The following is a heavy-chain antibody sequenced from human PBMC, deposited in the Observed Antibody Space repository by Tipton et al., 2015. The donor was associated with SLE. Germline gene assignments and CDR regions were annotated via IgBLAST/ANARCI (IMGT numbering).Heavy chain of an antibody. CDR3: ARQGDGGRANDY. V-gene: IGHV4-39*01. CDR1: GGSISSSSYY. CDR2: IYYSGST. D-gene: IGHD3-16*01. J-gene: IGHJ4*02. Sequence: GSLRLSCTVSGGSISSSSYYWGWIRQPPGKGLEWIGSIYYSGSTYYNPSLKSRVTISVDTSKNQFSLKLSSVTAADTAVYYCARQGDGGRANDYWGQGTLVTVSS.